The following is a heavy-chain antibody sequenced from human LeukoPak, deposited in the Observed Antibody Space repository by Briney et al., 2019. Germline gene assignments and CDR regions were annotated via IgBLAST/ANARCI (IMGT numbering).Heavy chain of an antibody. CDR3: ATDFDYYDSSGSFDY. CDR2: FDPEDGET. Sequence: ASVKVSCKVSGYTLTELSMHWVRQAPGKGLEWMGGFDPEDGETIYAQKFRGRVTMTEDTSTDTAYMELSSLRSEDTAVYYCATDFDYYDSSGSFDYWGQGTLVTVSS. D-gene: IGHD3-22*01. CDR1: GYTLTELS. V-gene: IGHV1-24*01. J-gene: IGHJ4*02.